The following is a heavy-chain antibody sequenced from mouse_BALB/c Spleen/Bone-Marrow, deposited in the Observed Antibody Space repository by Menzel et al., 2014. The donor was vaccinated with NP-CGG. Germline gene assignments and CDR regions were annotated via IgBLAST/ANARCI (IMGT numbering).Heavy chain of an antibody. CDR2: IDPSNSET. V-gene: IGHV1-74*01. D-gene: IGHD6-1*01. Sequence: QVQLQQFGPELVRPGASVKMSCQASDYTFTSYWMHWVKQRPGQGLEWIGMIDPSNSETRLNQKFKDKATLNVDKSSNTAYMHLSSLTSEDSAVYYCARTFQPRRAMDHWGQGPSVTVSS. J-gene: IGHJ4*01. CDR1: DYTFTSYW. CDR3: ARTFQPRRAMDH.